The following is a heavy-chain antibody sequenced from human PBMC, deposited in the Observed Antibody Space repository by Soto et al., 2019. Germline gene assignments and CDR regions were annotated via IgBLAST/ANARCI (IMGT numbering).Heavy chain of an antibody. CDR3: TLQGNSLDY. J-gene: IGHJ4*02. D-gene: IGHD1-7*01. V-gene: IGHV3-72*01. CDR2: SNNKGNSYTT. CDR1: GITFTHHS. Sequence: EVQLVESGGGLVQPGGSLRLSCAASGITFTHHSMDWVRQAPGKGLEWVGRSNNKGNSYTTRYAASVKGTFTISRDDSKNSLYLQMNSLQTEDTAVYYCTLQGNSLDYWGQGTLVTVSS.